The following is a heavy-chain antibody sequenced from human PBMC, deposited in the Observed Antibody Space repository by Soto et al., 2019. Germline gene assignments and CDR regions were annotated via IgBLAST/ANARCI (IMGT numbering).Heavy chain of an antibody. V-gene: IGHV3-48*03. Sequence: PWGSPRISCAASRVSLSIYEMNGVRQDPWRGLEWVSYISASGSTIYYADSVKGRFTISRDNAKNSLYLQMNSLRAEDTAVYYCARAAAVAATGFSGFDYSGQGTLVTVYS. CDR1: RVSLSIYE. CDR2: ISASGSTI. D-gene: IGHD6-19*01. CDR3: ARAAAVAATGFSGFDY. J-gene: IGHJ4*02.